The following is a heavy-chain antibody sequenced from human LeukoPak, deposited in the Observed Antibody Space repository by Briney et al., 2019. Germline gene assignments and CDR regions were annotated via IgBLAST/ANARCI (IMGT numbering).Heavy chain of an antibody. CDR3: AKDLAYCGGDCYSVPYFDY. Sequence: PGRSLRLSCAASGFTFSSYGMHWVRQAPGKGLEWVAVISYDGSNKYYADSVKGRFTISRDHSKNTLYLQMNSLRAEDTAVYYCAKDLAYCGGDCYSVPYFDYWGQGTLVTVSS. V-gene: IGHV3-30*18. J-gene: IGHJ4*02. D-gene: IGHD2-21*02. CDR2: ISYDGSNK. CDR1: GFTFSSYG.